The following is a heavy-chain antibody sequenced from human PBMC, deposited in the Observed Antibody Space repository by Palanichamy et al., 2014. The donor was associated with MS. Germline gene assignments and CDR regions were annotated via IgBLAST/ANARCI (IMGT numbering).Heavy chain of an antibody. CDR3: ARDLSLMVRGVNVYGMDV. CDR1: GFTFSSYG. CDR2: IWYDGSNE. J-gene: IGHJ6*02. V-gene: IGHV3-33*01. Sequence: QVQLVESGGGVVQPGRSLRLSCAASGFTFSSYGMHWVRQAPGKGLEWVAVIWYDGSNEYYADSVKGRFTISRDNSKNTLYLQMNSLRAEDTAVYYCARDLSLMVRGVNVYGMDVWGQGTTVTVSS. D-gene: IGHD3-10*01.